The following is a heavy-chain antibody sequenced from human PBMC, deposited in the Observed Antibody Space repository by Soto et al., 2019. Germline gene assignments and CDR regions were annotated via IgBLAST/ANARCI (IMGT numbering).Heavy chain of an antibody. Sequence: TSETLSLTCTVSGGFINSGDYYWSLIRQPPGKGLEWIAYIYYSGIIYYNPSLKSRVTTSRDTSKNQFSLKLDSVTAADTAVYYCAREVGEVDYSSSSDAFDIWGQGTMVTVSS. CDR2: IYYSGII. V-gene: IGHV4-30-4*01. D-gene: IGHD6-6*01. J-gene: IGHJ3*02. CDR1: GGFINSGDYY. CDR3: AREVGEVDYSSSSDAFDI.